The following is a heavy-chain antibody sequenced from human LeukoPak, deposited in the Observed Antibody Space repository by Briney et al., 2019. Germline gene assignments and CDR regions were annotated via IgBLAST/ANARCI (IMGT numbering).Heavy chain of an antibody. J-gene: IGHJ4*02. D-gene: IGHD3-22*01. CDR2: ISYDGSNK. Sequence: PGRSLRLSCAASGFTFSSYAMHWVRQAPGKGLEWVAVISYDGSNKYYADSVKGRFTISRDNSKNTLYLQMNSLRAEDTAVYYCARPIQIPNYYDSRGYAFDDWGQVAMVTVS. CDR1: GFTFSSYA. CDR3: ARPIQIPNYYDSRGYAFDD. V-gene: IGHV3-30-3*01.